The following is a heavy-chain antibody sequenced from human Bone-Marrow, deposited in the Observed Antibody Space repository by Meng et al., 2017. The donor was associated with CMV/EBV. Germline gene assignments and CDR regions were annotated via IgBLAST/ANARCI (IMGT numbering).Heavy chain of an antibody. CDR3: ARERGLVVPAPLDY. CDR1: GYTFTGYY. D-gene: IGHD2-2*01. Sequence: ASVKGSCKASGYTFTGYYLHWVRQAPGQGLEWMGWIDPKSGGTNYAQRFEGRVTMTRDTSITTAYMDLSRLRSDDTAVYYCARERGLVVPAPLDYWGQGTLVTVSS. V-gene: IGHV1-2*02. J-gene: IGHJ4*02. CDR2: IDPKSGGT.